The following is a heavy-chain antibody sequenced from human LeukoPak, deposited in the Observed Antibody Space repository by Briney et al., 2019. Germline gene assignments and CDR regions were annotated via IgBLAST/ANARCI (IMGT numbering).Heavy chain of an antibody. CDR3: ARGRRDYVWGSYRPNWFDP. CDR2: IYTSGST. V-gene: IGHV4-61*02. CDR1: GGSISSGSYY. Sequence: SQTLSLTCTVSGGSISSGSYYWNWIRQPAGKGLEWIGRIYTSGSTNYNPSLKSRVTISVDTSKNQFSLKLSSVTAADTAVYYCARGRRDYVWGSYRPNWFDPWGQGTLVTVSS. J-gene: IGHJ5*02. D-gene: IGHD3-16*02.